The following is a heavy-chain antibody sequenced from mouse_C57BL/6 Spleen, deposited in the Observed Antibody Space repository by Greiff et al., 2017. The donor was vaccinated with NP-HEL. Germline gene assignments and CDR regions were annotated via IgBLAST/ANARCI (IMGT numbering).Heavy chain of an antibody. J-gene: IGHJ3*01. Sequence: VQLQQSGAELVKPGASVKLSCKASGYTFTSYWMHWVKQRPGQGLEWIGMIHPNSGSTNYNEKFKSKATLTVDKSSSTAYMQLSSLTSEDSAVYYCARENYGSKVAWFAYWGQGTLVTVSA. CDR3: ARENYGSKVAWFAY. CDR2: IHPNSGST. D-gene: IGHD1-1*01. V-gene: IGHV1-64*01. CDR1: GYTFTSYW.